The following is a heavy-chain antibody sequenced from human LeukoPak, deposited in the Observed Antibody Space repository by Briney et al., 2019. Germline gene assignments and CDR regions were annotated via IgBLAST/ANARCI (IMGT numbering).Heavy chain of an antibody. J-gene: IGHJ4*02. CDR2: IYYSGST. D-gene: IGHD1-26*01. CDR3: AGILGATSVDY. Sequence: PSETLSLTCTVSGGSISSSSYYWGWIRQPPGKGLEWIGSIYYSGSTYYNPSLKSRVTISVDTSKNQFSLKLSSVTAADTAVYYCAGILGATSVDYWGQGTLVTVSS. CDR1: GGSISSSSYY. V-gene: IGHV4-39*01.